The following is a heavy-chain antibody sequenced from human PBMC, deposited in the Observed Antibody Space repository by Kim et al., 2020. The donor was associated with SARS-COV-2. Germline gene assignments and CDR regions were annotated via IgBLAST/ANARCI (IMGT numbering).Heavy chain of an antibody. CDR3: ARDFGVLTTVTTGTFDY. J-gene: IGHJ4*02. Sequence: ASVKVSCKASGYTFTSYAMNWVRQAPGQGLEWMGWINTNTGNPTYARGFTGRFVFSLDTSVSTAYLQISSLKAEDTAVYYCARDFGVLTTVTTGTFDYWGQGTLVTVSS. CDR2: INTNTGNP. V-gene: IGHV7-4-1*02. D-gene: IGHD4-17*01. CDR1: GYTFTSYA.